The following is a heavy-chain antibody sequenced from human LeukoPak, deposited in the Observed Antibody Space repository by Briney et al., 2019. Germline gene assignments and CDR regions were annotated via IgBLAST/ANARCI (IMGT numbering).Heavy chain of an antibody. J-gene: IGHJ5*02. CDR2: IYYSGST. D-gene: IGHD7-27*01. V-gene: IGHV4-59*01. CDR3: ARVPPWGFWFDP. CDR1: GGSISSYY. Sequence: SETLSLTCTVSGGSISSYYWSWIRQPPGKGLEWIGYIYYSGSTNYNPSLKSRVTISVDTSKNQFSLKLSSVTAADTAVYYCARVPPWGFWFDPWGQGTLVTVSS.